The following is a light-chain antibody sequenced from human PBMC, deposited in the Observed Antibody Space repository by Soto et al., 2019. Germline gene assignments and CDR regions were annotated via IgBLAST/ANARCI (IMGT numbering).Light chain of an antibody. J-gene: IGLJ1*01. Sequence: QSVLTQPASVSGSPGQSITISCTGTSSDVGGYNYVSWYQQHPSKAPKLMIYEVSNRPSGVSNRFSGSKSGNTASLTISGLQAEDEADYYCSSYTSSSTPRVFGTGTKVTVL. CDR3: SSYTSSSTPRV. V-gene: IGLV2-14*01. CDR1: SSDVGGYNY. CDR2: EVS.